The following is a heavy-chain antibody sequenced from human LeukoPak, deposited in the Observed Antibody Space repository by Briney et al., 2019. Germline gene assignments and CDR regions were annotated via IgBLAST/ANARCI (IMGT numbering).Heavy chain of an antibody. CDR3: AKADNYGPPSPSVGVDF. Sequence: GGSLRLSCVASGFAFSRYTMHWVRQAPGKGLEYLSAIRSNGDSTYNANSVKGRFTISRDNSKNTLYLHMGSLGPEDTAVYYCAKADNYGPPSPSVGVDFWGQGTSVIVSS. J-gene: IGHJ4*02. CDR2: IRSNGDST. V-gene: IGHV3-64*01. CDR1: GFAFSRYT. D-gene: IGHD4-17*01.